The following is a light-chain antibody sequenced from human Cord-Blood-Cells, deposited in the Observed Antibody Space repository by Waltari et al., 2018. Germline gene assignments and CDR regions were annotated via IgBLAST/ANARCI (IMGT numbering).Light chain of an antibody. V-gene: IGLV3-25*03. CDR2: KDS. J-gene: IGLJ3*02. CDR1: ALTKQY. Sequence: SYELTQPPSVSASPGQTARITCSGDALTKQYAYWYQQKPGQAPVLVIYKDSERPSGIPERFSGSSSGTTVTLTISGVQAEDEADYYCQSADSSGTWVFGGGTKLTVL. CDR3: QSADSSGTWV.